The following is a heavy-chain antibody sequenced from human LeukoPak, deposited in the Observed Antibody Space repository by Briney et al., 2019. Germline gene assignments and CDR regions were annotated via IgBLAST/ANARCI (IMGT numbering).Heavy chain of an antibody. CDR2: INAGNGNT. CDR3: ARDSTRGLVRFGY. J-gene: IGHJ4*02. D-gene: IGHD6-19*01. V-gene: IGHV1-3*01. CDR1: GYAFTSYD. Sequence: ASVKVSCKASGYAFTSYDINWVRQAPGQRLEWMGWINAGNGNTKYSQEFQGRVTITRDTSTSTAYMELRSLRSDDTAVYYCARDSTRGLVRFGYWGQGTLVTVSS.